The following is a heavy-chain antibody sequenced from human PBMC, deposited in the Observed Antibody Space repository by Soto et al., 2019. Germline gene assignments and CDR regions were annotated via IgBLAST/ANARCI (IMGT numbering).Heavy chain of an antibody. D-gene: IGHD3-10*01. CDR1: GFRFDDYC. Sequence: GGSLRLSCEVSGFRFDDYCMHWVRQAPGKGLEWIAGISRDSRSISYGASMKGRFTISRDNAKSTVYLELNNLSAEDTAVYHWGENQGVELVPLATMDWYDPWGQGSVVNVSS. CDR3: GENQGVELVPLATMDWYDP. V-gene: IGHV3-9*01. J-gene: IGHJ5*02. CDR2: ISRDSRSI.